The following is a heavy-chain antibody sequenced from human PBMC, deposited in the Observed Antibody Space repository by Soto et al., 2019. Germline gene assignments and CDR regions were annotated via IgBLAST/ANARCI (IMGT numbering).Heavy chain of an antibody. J-gene: IGHJ6*02. CDR1: KYSFTRYW. CDR3: ARGTAYNILTGSRSYGMDV. CDR2: IHPGDSDT. Sequence: PGESLKISCKASKYSFTRYWIGWVRQMPGKGLEWMGIIHPGDSDTRYSPSFQGQVTISADKSISTAYLQWSSLKASDTAMYYCARGTAYNILTGSRSYGMDVWGQGTTVTVSS. D-gene: IGHD3-9*01. V-gene: IGHV5-51*01.